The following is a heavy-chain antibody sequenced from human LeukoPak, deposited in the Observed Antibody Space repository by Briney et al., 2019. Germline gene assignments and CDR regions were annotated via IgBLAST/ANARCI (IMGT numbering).Heavy chain of an antibody. D-gene: IGHD2-2*01. CDR2: INHSGST. CDR3: ARQNRYCSSTSCSIWFDP. J-gene: IGHJ5*02. Sequence: SETLSLTCAVYGGSFSGYYWSWIRQPPGKGLEWIGEINHSGSTNFNPSLMSRVTISVDTSKNQFSLKLSSVTAADTAIYYCARQNRYCSSTSCSIWFDPWGEGTLVTVSS. V-gene: IGHV4-34*01. CDR1: GGSFSGYY.